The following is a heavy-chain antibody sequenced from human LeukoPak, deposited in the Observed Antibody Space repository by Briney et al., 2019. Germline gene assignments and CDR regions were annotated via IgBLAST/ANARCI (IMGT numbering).Heavy chain of an antibody. J-gene: IGHJ5*02. CDR2: INHNGST. D-gene: IGHD3-10*01. CDR3: ARGRKILTMVRGVSKNNWFDP. Sequence: SETLSLTCAVYSGSSSGYSWSWIRQPPGKGLEWIGEINHNGSTNYNPSLKSRVTISVDTSKNQFSLKLNSVTAADTAVYYCARGRKILTMVRGVSKNNWFDPWGRGALVTVSS. V-gene: IGHV4-34*01. CDR1: SGSSSGYS.